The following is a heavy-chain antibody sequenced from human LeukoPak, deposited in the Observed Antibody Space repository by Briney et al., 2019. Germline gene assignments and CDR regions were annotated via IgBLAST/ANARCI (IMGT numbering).Heavy chain of an antibody. CDR2: IYYSGST. V-gene: IGHV4-39*01. CDR1: GGSISSSTSY. D-gene: IGHD1-14*01. CDR3: ARNASDRRTSYFDC. Sequence: PSETLSLTCTVSGGSISSSTSYWGWIRQPPGKGLEWIGSIYYSGSTSYNPSLKSRVTISVDTSKKQFSLKLDSVTAADTAVYYCARNASDRRTSYFDCWGQGTLVTVSS. J-gene: IGHJ4*02.